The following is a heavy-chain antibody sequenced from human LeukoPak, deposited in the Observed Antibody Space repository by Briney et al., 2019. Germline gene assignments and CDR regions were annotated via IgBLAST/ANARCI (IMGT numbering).Heavy chain of an antibody. Sequence: GESLKIFCKGFGYSFSDYWIGWVRQMPGKGLEWVGIIYPGDSDTRYSPSLQGQVTISADKSISTVYLQWSSLKASDTAMYYCARTLQSYGHNYFDPWGQGTLVTVSS. CDR3: ARTLQSYGHNYFDP. D-gene: IGHD5-18*01. V-gene: IGHV5-51*01. J-gene: IGHJ5*02. CDR1: GYSFSDYW. CDR2: IYPGDSDT.